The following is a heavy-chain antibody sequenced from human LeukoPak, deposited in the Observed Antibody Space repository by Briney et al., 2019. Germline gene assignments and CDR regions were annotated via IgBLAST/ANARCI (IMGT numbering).Heavy chain of an antibody. J-gene: IGHJ6*03. Sequence: SETLSLTCTVSGGSISSSSYYWSWIRQPAGKGLEWIGRIYTSGSTNYNPSLKSRVTISVDKSKNQFSLKLSSVTAADTAVYYCARDFKGYYYMDIWGKGTTVTVSS. CDR2: IYTSGST. CDR3: ARDFKGYYYMDI. V-gene: IGHV4-61*02. CDR1: GGSISSSSYY.